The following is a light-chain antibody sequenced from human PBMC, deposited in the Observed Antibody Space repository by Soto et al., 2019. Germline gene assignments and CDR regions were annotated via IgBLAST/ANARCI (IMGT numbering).Light chain of an antibody. V-gene: IGLV1-44*01. CDR3: AAWDDSLNGPV. Sequence: SVLTHPPSASGTPGQRLTISCYGSSSNIGSNTVNWYQQIPGTAPKLLIYSNIQRPSGVPDRFSGSKSGTSASLAISGLQSEDEADYYCAAWDDSLNGPVFGTGTKVTVL. CDR2: SNI. CDR1: SSNIGSNT. J-gene: IGLJ1*01.